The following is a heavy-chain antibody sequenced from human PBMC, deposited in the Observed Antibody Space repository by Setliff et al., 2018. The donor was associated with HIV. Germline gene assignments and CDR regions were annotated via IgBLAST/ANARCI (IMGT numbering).Heavy chain of an antibody. J-gene: IGHJ5*02. V-gene: IGHV1-8*02. CDR2: INPSGGIT. Sequence: ASVKVSCKASGGAFSSYAISWVRQAPGQGLEWMGVINPSGGITTSAQKFQGRVTMTRDTSISTAYMELSSLRSDDTAVYYCARGTAPRPASVLEFLEWLFPNWFDPWGQGTLVTVSS. CDR3: ARGTAPRPASVLEFLEWLFPNWFDP. CDR1: GGAFSSYA. D-gene: IGHD3-3*02.